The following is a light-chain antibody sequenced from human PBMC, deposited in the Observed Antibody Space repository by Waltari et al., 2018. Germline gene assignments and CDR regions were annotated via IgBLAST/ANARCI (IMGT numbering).Light chain of an antibody. CDR2: DAS. CDR3: QQYNSYT. J-gene: IGKJ2*01. Sequence: IQMTQSPSTLSASVGDRVTITCRASQSISSWLAWYQQRPGKAPKLLIYDASSLESGVPSRFSGSGSGTEFTLTISSLQPDDFPTYYCQQYNSYTFGQGTKLEIK. CDR1: QSISSW. V-gene: IGKV1-5*01.